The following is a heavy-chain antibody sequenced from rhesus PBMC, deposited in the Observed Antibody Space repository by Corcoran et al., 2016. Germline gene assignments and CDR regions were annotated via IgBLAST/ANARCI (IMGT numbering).Heavy chain of an antibody. D-gene: IGHD3-16*01. CDR3: ARNSYSGSYYLDY. V-gene: IGHV4-160*01. J-gene: IGHJ4*01. CDR2: SCGRGGRT. CDR1: GGVISSNC. Sequence: QVQLQESGAGLVTPSETLSLSCAVSGGVISSNCCPCILLTTGRGLEWVGRSCGRGGRTAYNPSLKSRFTISTDPSKKQFSLKVSSVTAADMAVYYCARNSYSGSYYLDYWGQGVLVTVSS.